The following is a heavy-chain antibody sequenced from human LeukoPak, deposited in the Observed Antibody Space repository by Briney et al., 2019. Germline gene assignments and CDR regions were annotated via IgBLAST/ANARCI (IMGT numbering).Heavy chain of an antibody. V-gene: IGHV3-30-3*01. Sequence: PGGSLRLSCAASGFTFTYYAMHWVRQAPGKGLEWVAVISYDGSSQYYADSVKGRFTISRDNSKNTLYLQMNSLRAEDTAVYYCAREHCSNAGCEKIDYWGQGTLVTISS. CDR1: GFTFTYYA. D-gene: IGHD2-2*01. J-gene: IGHJ4*02. CDR3: AREHCSNAGCEKIDY. CDR2: ISYDGSSQ.